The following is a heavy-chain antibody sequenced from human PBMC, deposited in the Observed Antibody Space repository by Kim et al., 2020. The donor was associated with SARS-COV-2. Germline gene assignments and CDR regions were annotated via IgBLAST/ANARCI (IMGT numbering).Heavy chain of an antibody. CDR2: ST. D-gene: IGHD4-17*01. V-gene: IGHV3-23*01. CDR3: AKSDYGDYLY. Sequence: STYYADSVKGRFTISRDNSKNTLYLQMNSLRAEDTAVYYCAKSDYGDYLYWGQGTLVTVSS. J-gene: IGHJ4*02.